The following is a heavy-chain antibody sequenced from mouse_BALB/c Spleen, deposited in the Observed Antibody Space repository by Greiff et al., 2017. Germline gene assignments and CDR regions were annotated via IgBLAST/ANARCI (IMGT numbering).Heavy chain of an antibody. CDR1: GFTFTDYY. D-gene: IGHD2-4*01. Sequence: EVQGVESGGGLVQPGGSLRLSCATSGFTFTDYYMSWVRQPPGKALEWLGFIRNKANGYTTEYSASVKGRFTISRDNSQSILYLQMNTLRAEDSATYYCARDLMITTGYAMDYWGQGTSVTVSS. J-gene: IGHJ4*01. CDR3: ARDLMITTGYAMDY. CDR2: IRNKANGYTT. V-gene: IGHV7-3*02.